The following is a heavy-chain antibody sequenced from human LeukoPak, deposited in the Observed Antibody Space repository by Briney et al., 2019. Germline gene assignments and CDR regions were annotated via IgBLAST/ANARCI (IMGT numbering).Heavy chain of an antibody. J-gene: IGHJ4*02. D-gene: IGHD5-24*01. Sequence: PGGSLRLFCAASGFTFSSYSMHWVRQAPGKGLEWVSYISSSSGTIYYADSVKGRFTISRDNAKNSLYLQMNSLGDEDTAVYYCARAAYNAADYCGQGTLVTVSS. V-gene: IGHV3-48*02. CDR1: GFTFSSYS. CDR3: ARAAYNAADY. CDR2: ISSSSGTI.